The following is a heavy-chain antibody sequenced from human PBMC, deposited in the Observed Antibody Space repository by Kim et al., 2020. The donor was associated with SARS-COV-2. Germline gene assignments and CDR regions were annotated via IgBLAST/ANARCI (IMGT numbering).Heavy chain of an antibody. V-gene: IGHV4-34*01. CDR1: GGSFSGYY. D-gene: IGHD2-15*01. CDR2: INHSGST. CDR3: ASLLEFEPDCSGGSCYGRGFDY. J-gene: IGHJ4*02. Sequence: SETLSLTCAVYGGSFSGYYWSWIRQPPGKGLEWIGEINHSGSTNYNPSLKSRVTISVDTSKNQFSLKLSSVTAADTAVYYCASLLEFEPDCSGGSCYGRGFDYWGQGTLVTVSS.